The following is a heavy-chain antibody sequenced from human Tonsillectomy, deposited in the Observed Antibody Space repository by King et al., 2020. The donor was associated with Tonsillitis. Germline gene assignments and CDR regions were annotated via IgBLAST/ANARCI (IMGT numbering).Heavy chain of an antibody. CDR2: IYYIGST. D-gene: IGHD3-22*01. V-gene: IGHV4-39*01. CDR3: ASLRAPDYFDSSGYYFAN. Sequence: QLQESGPGLVKPSETLSLTCTVSGGSISSSSYYWGWIRQPPGKGLAWIGNIYYIGSTYYNPSLKSRVTISVDTSTNQFSLSMSSVTAADTAVYYCASLRAPDYFDSSGYYFANWGQGTLVTVSS. J-gene: IGHJ4*02. CDR1: GGSISSSSYY.